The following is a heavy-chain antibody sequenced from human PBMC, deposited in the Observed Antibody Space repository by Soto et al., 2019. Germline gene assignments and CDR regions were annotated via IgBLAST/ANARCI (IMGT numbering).Heavy chain of an antibody. CDR1: GGTFSSYA. V-gene: IGHV1-69*06. CDR2: IIPIFGTA. D-gene: IGHD3-10*01. Sequence: SVKVSCKASGGTFSSYAISWVRQAPGQGLEWMGGIIPIFGTANYAQKFQGRVTITADKSTSTAYMELSSLRSEDTAVYSCARKSIGTMRGPYVGYYYYGMDVWGQGTTVTVSS. CDR3: ARKSIGTMRGPYVGYYYYGMDV. J-gene: IGHJ6*02.